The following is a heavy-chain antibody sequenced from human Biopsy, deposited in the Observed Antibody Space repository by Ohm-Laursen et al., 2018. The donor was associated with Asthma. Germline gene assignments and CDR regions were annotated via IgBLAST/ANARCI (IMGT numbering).Heavy chain of an antibody. CDR3: ARAYGGNFFSGAFNI. CDR1: GFTVSSNG. V-gene: IGHV3-53*01. J-gene: IGHJ3*02. Sequence: SLRLSCTASGFTVSSNGMSWVRQPPGKGLEWVSVIYCGGGKFYSDSVMGRVTISRDISKNTLSRQRNSLRAEDTAVYYCARAYGGNFFSGAFNIWGQGTMVTVSS. D-gene: IGHD4-23*01. CDR2: IYCGGGK.